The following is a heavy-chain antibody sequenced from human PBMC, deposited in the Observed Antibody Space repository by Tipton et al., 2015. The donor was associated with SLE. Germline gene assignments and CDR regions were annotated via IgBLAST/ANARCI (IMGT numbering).Heavy chain of an antibody. CDR3: ATLYYDDLTGFYYFDN. J-gene: IGHJ4*02. V-gene: IGHV3-11*01. D-gene: IGHD3-9*01. CDR1: GFTFSDYY. CDR2: ISATGSTI. Sequence: GSLRLSCEASGFTFSDYYMTWIRRVPGQGLEWLTYISATGSTIYSADSVKGRFTISRDNAKNSLSLQMHGLRADDTAVYYCATLYYDDLTGFYYFDNWGQGTLVTVSS.